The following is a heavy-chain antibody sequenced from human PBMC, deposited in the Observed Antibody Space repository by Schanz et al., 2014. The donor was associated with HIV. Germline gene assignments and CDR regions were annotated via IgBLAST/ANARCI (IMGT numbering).Heavy chain of an antibody. CDR3: RGYRFYYGVDV. J-gene: IGHJ6*02. CDR2: SRVKSDSYAT. Sequence: EVQMLESGGGSVQPGGSLRLSCAASGFTFSSYAMSWVRQAPGKGLEWVARSRVKSDSYATEYAASVTGRFTISRDDSKNSVYLQMNSLNIEDTAVYYCRGYRFYYGVDVWGQGTTVTVSS. V-gene: IGHV3-72*01. CDR1: GFTFSSYA. D-gene: IGHD5-18*01.